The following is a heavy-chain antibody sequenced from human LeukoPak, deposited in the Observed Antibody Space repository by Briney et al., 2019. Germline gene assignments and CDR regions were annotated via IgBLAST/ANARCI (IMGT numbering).Heavy chain of an antibody. CDR3: AKDWGMFTGYANSFDY. V-gene: IGHV3-30*02. CDR2: IRYDGANK. CDR1: GFTFNNYG. J-gene: IGHJ4*02. D-gene: IGHD3-16*01. Sequence: PGGSLRLSCAASGFTFNNYGMHWVRQAPGKGLEWVASIRYDGANKYYADSAKGRFTISRDNSKSTLYLQMNSLSAEDTALFYCAKDWGMFTGYANSFDYWGQGTLVSVSS.